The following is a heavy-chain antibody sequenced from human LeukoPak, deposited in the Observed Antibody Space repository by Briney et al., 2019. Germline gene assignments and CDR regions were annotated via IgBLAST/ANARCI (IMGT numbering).Heavy chain of an antibody. CDR3: ARDGNFDY. D-gene: IGHD1-26*01. V-gene: IGHV1-2*02. CDR2: ISPNSGET. J-gene: IGHJ4*02. Sequence: ASVKVSFKASGYTFTDYYRHWVRQSPGQGLEWMGWISPNSGETSYAQKFQGRVTMTRDTSIRTVYMEVNSLRPDDTAVFYCARDGNFDYWGQGTLVTVSS. CDR1: GYTFTDYY.